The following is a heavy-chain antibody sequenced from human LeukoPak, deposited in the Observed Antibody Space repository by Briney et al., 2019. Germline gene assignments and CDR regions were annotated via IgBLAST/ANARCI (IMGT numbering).Heavy chain of an antibody. D-gene: IGHD5-24*01. CDR2: IFFSGSS. Sequence: SETLSLTCTVSGGSITSGGFYWNWIRQHPGKGLEWIGNIFFSGSSFDNPSLQSRLTISADTSKNQFSLNLTSITAADTAVYYCARGKIDGYNRFDYWGQGTLVTVSS. CDR3: ARGKIDGYNRFDY. V-gene: IGHV4-31*03. CDR1: GGSITSGGFY. J-gene: IGHJ4*02.